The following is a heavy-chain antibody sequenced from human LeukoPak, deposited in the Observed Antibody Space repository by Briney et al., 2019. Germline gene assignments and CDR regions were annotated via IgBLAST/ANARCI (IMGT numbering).Heavy chain of an antibody. CDR3: ARDSTTYYYDRRDTFDI. J-gene: IGHJ3*02. CDR2: IYSGGST. V-gene: IGHV3-53*01. Sequence: GGSLRLSCAASGFTVSSNYMSWVLQAPGKGLEGVSVIYSGGSTYYADSVKGRGTISRDISKNTLYLQINSLRAEDTAVYYCARDSTTYYYDRRDTFDIWGQGTMVTVSS. CDR1: GFTVSSNY. D-gene: IGHD3-22*01.